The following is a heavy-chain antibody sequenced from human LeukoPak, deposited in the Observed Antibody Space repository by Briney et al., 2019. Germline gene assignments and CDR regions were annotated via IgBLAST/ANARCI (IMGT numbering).Heavy chain of an antibody. CDR2: IYHSGST. Sequence: SETLSLTCTVSGYSISSGYYWGWIRQPPGKGLEWIGSIYHSGSTYYNPSLKSRVTISVDTSKNQFSLKLSSVTAADTAVYYCARHRRDCSGGSCYYLPYYYYYYMDVWGKGTTVTISS. V-gene: IGHV4-38-2*02. CDR3: ARHRRDCSGGSCYYLPYYYYYYMDV. CDR1: GYSISSGYY. J-gene: IGHJ6*03. D-gene: IGHD2-15*01.